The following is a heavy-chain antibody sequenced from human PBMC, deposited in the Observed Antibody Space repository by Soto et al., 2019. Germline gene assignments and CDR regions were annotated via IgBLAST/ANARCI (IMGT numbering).Heavy chain of an antibody. Sequence: QVQLVESGGGVVQPGRSLRLSCAASGFTFSSYAMHWVRQAPGKGLEWLAVISYDGSNKYYADSVKGRFTISRDNSKNTLYLQMNSLRAEDTAVYYCARELRPDAFDIWGQGTMVTVSS. J-gene: IGHJ3*02. D-gene: IGHD4-17*01. CDR1: GFTFSSYA. CDR2: ISYDGSNK. V-gene: IGHV3-30-3*01. CDR3: ARELRPDAFDI.